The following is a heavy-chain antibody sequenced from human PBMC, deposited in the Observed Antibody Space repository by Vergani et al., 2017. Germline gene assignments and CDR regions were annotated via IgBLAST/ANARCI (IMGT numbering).Heavy chain of an antibody. V-gene: IGHV3-9*01. Sequence: EVQLLESGGGLVQPGRSLRLSCAASGFTFDDYAMHWVRQAPGKGLEWVSGISWNSGSIGYADSVKGRFTISRDNAKNSLYLQMNSLRPEDTALYYCAKSFSHGSGRVVWLSDYYYYAMDVWGQGTAVTVSS. CDR2: ISWNSGSI. D-gene: IGHD3-10*01. CDR3: AKSFSHGSGRVVWLSDYYYYAMDV. CDR1: GFTFDDYA. J-gene: IGHJ6*02.